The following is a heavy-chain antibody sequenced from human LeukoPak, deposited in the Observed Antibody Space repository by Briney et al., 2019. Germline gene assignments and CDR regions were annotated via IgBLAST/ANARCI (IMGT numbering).Heavy chain of an antibody. CDR1: GFTFSSYW. CDR3: ARDHQWLVPGGAFDI. V-gene: IGHV3-7*01. Sequence: GGSLRLSCAASGFTFSSYWMSWVRQAPGKGPEWVANIKQDGSEKYYVDSVKGRFTISRDNAKNSLYLQMNSLRAEDTAVYYCARDHQWLVPGGAFDIWGQGTMVTVSS. J-gene: IGHJ3*02. D-gene: IGHD6-19*01. CDR2: IKQDGSEK.